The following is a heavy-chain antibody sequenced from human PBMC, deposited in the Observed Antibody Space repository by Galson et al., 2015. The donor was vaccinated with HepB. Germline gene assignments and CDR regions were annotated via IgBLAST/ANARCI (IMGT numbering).Heavy chain of an antibody. V-gene: IGHV3-23*01. CDR3: AKGTEYSSASGFDH. D-gene: IGHD6-6*01. CDR2: VYGGGDTT. J-gene: IGHJ4*02. Sequence: SLRLSCAASGYTFNSYAMSWVRQAPGKGLEWVSAVYGGGDTTKYAESVKGRFTISRDSSKNTLYLQMDSLRAEDTALYYCAKGTEYSSASGFDHWGQGTLVTVSS. CDR1: GYTFNSYA.